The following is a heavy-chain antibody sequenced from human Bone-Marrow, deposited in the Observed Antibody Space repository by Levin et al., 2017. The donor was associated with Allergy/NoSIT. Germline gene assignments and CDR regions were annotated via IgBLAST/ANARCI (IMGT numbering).Heavy chain of an antibody. Sequence: PGGSLRLSCAASQFIFDDHGMSWVRQAPGKGLEWVSGITWNSGTTGYADSVKGRFTISRDNAKNTLNLQMNSLRVEDTALYYCARVGNYAVVADAFDLWGQGTMVTVSS. CDR3: ARVGNYAVVADAFDL. CDR1: QFIFDDHG. V-gene: IGHV3-20*04. D-gene: IGHD1-7*01. CDR2: ITWNSGTT. J-gene: IGHJ3*01.